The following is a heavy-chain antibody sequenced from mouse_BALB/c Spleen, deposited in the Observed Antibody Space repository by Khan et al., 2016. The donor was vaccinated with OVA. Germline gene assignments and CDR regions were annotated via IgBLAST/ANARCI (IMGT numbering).Heavy chain of an antibody. CDR1: GYSITSGYA. Sequence: EVQLVESGPGLVKPSQSLSLTCTVTGYSITSGYAWNWIRQFPGNKLEWMGYISYSGVTSYTPSLQSRISITRDTSKNQFFLQLNSVTTEDTATYYCARGNYCGYYFDYWGQGTTLTVSS. CDR2: ISYSGVT. D-gene: IGHD1-1*01. J-gene: IGHJ2*01. CDR3: ARGNYCGYYFDY. V-gene: IGHV3-2*02.